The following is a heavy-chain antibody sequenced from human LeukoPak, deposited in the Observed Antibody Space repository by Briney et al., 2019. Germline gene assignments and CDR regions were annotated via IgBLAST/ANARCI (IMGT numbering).Heavy chain of an antibody. Sequence: SETLSLTCTVSGGSISSSSYYWSWIRQPPGKGLEWIGYIYYSGSTNYNPSLKSRVTISVDTSKTQFSLKLNSVTAADTAVYYCARLRDSSVYEAFDIWGQGTMVTVSS. D-gene: IGHD3-22*01. J-gene: IGHJ3*02. CDR2: IYYSGST. V-gene: IGHV4-61*05. CDR3: ARLRDSSVYEAFDI. CDR1: GGSISSSSYY.